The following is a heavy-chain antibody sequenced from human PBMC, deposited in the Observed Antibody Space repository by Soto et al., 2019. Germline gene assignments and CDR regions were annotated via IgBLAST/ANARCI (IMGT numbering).Heavy chain of an antibody. J-gene: IGHJ4*02. CDR3: ASRDPGTSVDY. Sequence: GTLSLTCAVSGGSFTSNNWWTWVRQPPGLGLEWIGEIYRTGSTNYNPSLKSRVTISLDKSENQFSLKVTSLTAADTAVYYCASRDPGTSVDYWGQGTLVTVSS. D-gene: IGHD1-7*01. CDR1: GGSFTSNNW. V-gene: IGHV4-4*02. CDR2: IYRTGST.